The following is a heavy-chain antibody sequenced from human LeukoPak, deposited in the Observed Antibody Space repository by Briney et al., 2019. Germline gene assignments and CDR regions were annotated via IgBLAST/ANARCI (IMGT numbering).Heavy chain of an antibody. V-gene: IGHV4-38-2*01. CDR3: ARPRGSYTDWYIDL. Sequence: PWETLSLTCAVSGYSISSGYYWGWIRQPPGKGLEWIGSIYHSGSTYYNPSLKSRVTISVDTSKNQFSLKLSSVTAADTAVYYCARPRGSYTDWYIDLWGRGTLVTVSS. J-gene: IGHJ2*01. D-gene: IGHD1-26*01. CDR2: IYHSGST. CDR1: GYSISSGYY.